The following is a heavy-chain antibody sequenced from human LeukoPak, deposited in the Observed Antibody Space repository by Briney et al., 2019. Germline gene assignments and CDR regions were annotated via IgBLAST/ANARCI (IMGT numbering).Heavy chain of an antibody. V-gene: IGHV3-66*01. D-gene: IGHD3-10*01. J-gene: IGHJ4*02. CDR3: ARGHGDFDY. CDR2: IYSGGGT. CDR1: GFTVSSNY. Sequence: AGSLRLSCAASGFTVSSNYMSWVRQAPGKGLEWVSVIYSGGGTYYARSVKGRFSISRDNSKNTLYLQMNSLRAEVTAVYYWARGHGDFDYWGQGTLVTVSS.